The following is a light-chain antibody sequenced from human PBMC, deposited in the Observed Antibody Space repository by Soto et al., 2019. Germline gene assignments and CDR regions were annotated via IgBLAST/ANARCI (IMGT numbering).Light chain of an antibody. CDR2: EVS. Sequence: QSVLTQPASVSGSPGQSITISCTGTSSDVGGYKYVSWYQQHPGKGPKLMIYEVSNRPSGVSNRFSGSKSGNTASLTISGLQAEDEADYYCSSYTSSSTLVVFGGGTKLTVL. J-gene: IGLJ2*01. V-gene: IGLV2-14*01. CDR3: SSYTSSSTLVV. CDR1: SSDVGGYKY.